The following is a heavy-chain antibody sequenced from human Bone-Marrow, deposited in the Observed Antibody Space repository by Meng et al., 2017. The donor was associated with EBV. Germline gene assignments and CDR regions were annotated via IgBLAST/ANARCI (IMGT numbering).Heavy chain of an antibody. CDR3: ASATNTAMVPTLTY. Sequence: QVQLVQYGAEGRRPGSSVKVSCKASGGTFSSYAISWVRQAPGQGLEWMGGIIPIFGTANYAQKFQGRVTITADESTSTAYMELSSLRSEDTAVYYCASATNTAMVPTLTYWGQGTLVTVSS. CDR2: IIPIFGTA. J-gene: IGHJ4*02. V-gene: IGHV1-69*01. CDR1: GGTFSSYA. D-gene: IGHD5-18*01.